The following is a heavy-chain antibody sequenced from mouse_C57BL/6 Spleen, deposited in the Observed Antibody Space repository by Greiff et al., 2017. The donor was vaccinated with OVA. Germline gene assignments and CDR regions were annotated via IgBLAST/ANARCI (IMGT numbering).Heavy chain of an antibody. CDR2: IDPSDSYT. Sequence: QVQLQQPGAELVKPGASVKLSCKASGYTFTSYWMQWVKQRPGQGLEWIGEIDPSDSYTNYNQKFKGKATLTVDTSSSTAYMQLSSLTSEDSAVYYCARRGLNWDAPWCAYWGQGTLVTVSA. D-gene: IGHD4-1*01. CDR3: ARRGLNWDAPWCAY. V-gene: IGHV1-50*01. J-gene: IGHJ3*01. CDR1: GYTFTSYW.